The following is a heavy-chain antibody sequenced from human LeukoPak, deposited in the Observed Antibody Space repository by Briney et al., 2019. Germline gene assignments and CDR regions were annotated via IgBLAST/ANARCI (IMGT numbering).Heavy chain of an antibody. Sequence: PVGCLRVSCAASGFTFNNYALSWVRQAPGKGLEWVSAISDSGGSTYYADSVKGRFTISRDNSQNTLYLQMNSLRAEDTAVYYCAKGDGYNYDNWFDPWGQGTLVSVSS. J-gene: IGHJ5*02. V-gene: IGHV3-23*01. CDR3: AKGDGYNYDNWFDP. CDR2: ISDSGGST. D-gene: IGHD5-24*01. CDR1: GFTFNNYA.